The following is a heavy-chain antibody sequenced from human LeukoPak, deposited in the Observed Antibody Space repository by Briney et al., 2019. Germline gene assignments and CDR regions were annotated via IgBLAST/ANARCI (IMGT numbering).Heavy chain of an antibody. Sequence: SETLSLTCSVSSGCISSTSYYWGWIRRPPGKGLEWIASIYYSGTTHYNPSLKSRVTMSVDTSKNQFSLKLSAVTAADTAVYYCARQFHGSGYVDDLWGQGTLVTVSS. CDR3: ARQFHGSGYVDDL. CDR2: IYYSGTT. D-gene: IGHD5-12*01. CDR1: SGCISSTSYY. V-gene: IGHV4-39*01. J-gene: IGHJ5*02.